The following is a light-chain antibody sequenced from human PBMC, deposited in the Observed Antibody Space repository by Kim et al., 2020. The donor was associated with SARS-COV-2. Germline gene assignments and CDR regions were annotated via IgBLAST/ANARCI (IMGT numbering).Light chain of an antibody. J-gene: IGLJ2*01. CDR2: DVT. V-gene: IGLV2-14*03. CDR3: CSYASSGTLI. Sequence: GQSNTISCTGTSSDVGNYNYVSWYQHHPGEAPKVRIYDVTKRPSGVSNRFFGSKSGNTASLTISGLQTEDEADYYCCSYASSGTLIFGGGTQLTVL. CDR1: SSDVGNYNY.